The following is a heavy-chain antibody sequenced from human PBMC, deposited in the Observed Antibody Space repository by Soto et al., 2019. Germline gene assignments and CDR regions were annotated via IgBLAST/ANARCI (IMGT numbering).Heavy chain of an antibody. CDR1: GYTFTGYY. J-gene: IGHJ6*02. V-gene: IGHV1-46*01. CDR3: ARYRSRMPYYYGMDV. Sequence: QVQLVQSGAEVKKPGASVKVSCKASGYTFTGYYMHWVRQAPGQGLEWMGIINPSGGSTSYAQKFQGRVTMTRDTSTSTVYMELSSLRSDDTAVYYCARYRSRMPYYYGMDVWGQGTTVTVSS. D-gene: IGHD2-15*01. CDR2: INPSGGST.